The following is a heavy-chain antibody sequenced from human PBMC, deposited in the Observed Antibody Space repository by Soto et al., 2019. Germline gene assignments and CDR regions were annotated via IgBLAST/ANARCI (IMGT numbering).Heavy chain of an antibody. CDR3: ARDLWFGELPSYYLDY. Sequence: ASVKVSCKASGYTFTGYYMHWVRQAPGQGLEWMGWINPNSGGTNYAQKFQGWVTMTRDTSISTAYMELSRLRSDDTAVYYCARDLWFGELPSYYLDYWGQGTLVTVSS. CDR2: INPNSGGT. J-gene: IGHJ4*02. CDR1: GYTFTGYY. V-gene: IGHV1-2*04. D-gene: IGHD3-10*01.